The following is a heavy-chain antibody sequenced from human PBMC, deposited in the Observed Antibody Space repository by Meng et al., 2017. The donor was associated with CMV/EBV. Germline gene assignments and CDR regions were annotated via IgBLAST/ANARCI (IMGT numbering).Heavy chain of an antibody. CDR1: GFTFDDYG. CDR3: ARDLSPDSSDYYYGMDV. D-gene: IGHD6-25*01. CDR2: INWNGGRT. J-gene: IGHJ6*02. V-gene: IGHV3-20*04. Sequence: GESLKISCAASGFTFDDYGMSWVRQAPGKGLEWVSGINWNGGRTGYADSVKGRFTISRDNAKNSLYLQMNSLRAEDTALYYCARDLSPDSSDYYYGMDVWGQGTTVTVSS.